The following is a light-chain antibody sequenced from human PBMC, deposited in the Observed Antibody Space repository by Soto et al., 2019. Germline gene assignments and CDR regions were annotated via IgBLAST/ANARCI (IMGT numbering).Light chain of an antibody. CDR2: GAS. V-gene: IGKV3-20*01. CDR1: QSVSNNY. Sequence: EIVLTQSPGTLSLSPGERATLSCRASQSVSNNYLAWYQQKPGQAPRLLIYGASNRATGIPDRFSGSGSGTDFTLTISSLQSEDYAVYYCQQYNNWPPTFGQGTKVDI. J-gene: IGKJ1*01. CDR3: QQYNNWPPT.